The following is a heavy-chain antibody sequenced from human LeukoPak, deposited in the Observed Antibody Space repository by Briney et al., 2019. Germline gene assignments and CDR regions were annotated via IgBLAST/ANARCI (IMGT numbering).Heavy chain of an antibody. Sequence: GGSLRLSCATSGFTFSRYWMNWARQAPGKGLEWVASINHNGNVNYYVDSVKGRFTISRDNAKNSLYLQMSNLRAEDTAVYFCARGGGLDVWGLGATVTVSS. CDR1: GFTFSRYW. CDR2: INHNGNVN. V-gene: IGHV3-7*03. D-gene: IGHD3-16*01. J-gene: IGHJ6*02. CDR3: ARGGGLDV.